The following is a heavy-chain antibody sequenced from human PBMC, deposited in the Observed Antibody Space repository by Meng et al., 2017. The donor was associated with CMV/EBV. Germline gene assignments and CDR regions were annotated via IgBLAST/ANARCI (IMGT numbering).Heavy chain of an antibody. V-gene: IGHV1-46*01. CDR3: ARDLGCGGDCYSFP. J-gene: IGHJ5*02. CDR1: GYTFTSYY. CDR2: INPSGGST. Sequence: SGYTFTSYYMHWVRQAPGQGLEWMGIINPSGGSTSYAQKFQGRVTMTRGTSTSTVYMELSSLRSEDTAVYYCARDLGCGGDCYSFPWGQGTLVTVSS. D-gene: IGHD2-21*01.